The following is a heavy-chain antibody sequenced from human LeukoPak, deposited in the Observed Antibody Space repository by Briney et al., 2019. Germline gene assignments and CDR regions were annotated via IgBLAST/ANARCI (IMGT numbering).Heavy chain of an antibody. V-gene: IGHV4-39*01. Sequence: SETLSLTCTVSGGSISSSSYYWGWIRQPPGKGLEWIGSIYYSGSTYYNPSLKGRVTISVDTSKNQFSLKLSSVIAADTAVYYCAPTRVTSSWYWFDPWGQGTLVTVSS. CDR3: APTRVTSSWYWFDP. D-gene: IGHD6-13*01. CDR2: IYYSGST. CDR1: GGSISSSSYY. J-gene: IGHJ5*02.